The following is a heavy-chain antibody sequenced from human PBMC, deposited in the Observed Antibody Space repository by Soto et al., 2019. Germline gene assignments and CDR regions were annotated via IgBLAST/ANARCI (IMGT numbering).Heavy chain of an antibody. CDR2: IYHSGST. CDR3: ARGGPIEATTTEYYYYYGMDV. D-gene: IGHD1-26*01. V-gene: IGHV4-30-2*01. CDR1: GGSISSGGYS. Sequence: KPSETLSLTCAVSGGSISSGGYSWSWIRQPPGKGLEWIGYIYHSGSTYYNPSLKSRVTISVDRSKNQFSLKLSSVTAADTAVYYCARGGPIEATTTEYYYYYGMDVWGQGTKVTVYS. J-gene: IGHJ6*02.